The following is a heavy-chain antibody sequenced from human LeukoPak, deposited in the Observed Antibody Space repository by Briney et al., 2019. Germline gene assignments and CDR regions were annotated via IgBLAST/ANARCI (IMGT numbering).Heavy chain of an antibody. D-gene: IGHD3-22*01. V-gene: IGHV3-21*01. J-gene: IGHJ4*02. CDR3: ARSDYYDSSVGNYFDY. CDR2: ISSSSSYI. Sequence: GGSLRLSCAASEFTFSSYTMNWVRQAPGKGLEWVSSISSSSSYIYYADSVKGRFTISRDNAKNSLYLQMNSLRAEDTAVYYCARSDYYDSSVGNYFDYWGQGTLVTVSS. CDR1: EFTFSSYT.